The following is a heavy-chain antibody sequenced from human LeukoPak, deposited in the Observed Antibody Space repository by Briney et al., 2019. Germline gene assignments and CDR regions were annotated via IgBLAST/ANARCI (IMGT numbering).Heavy chain of an antibody. Sequence: KSSETLSLTCTVSGASMSSFYWSWIRQSPGKGLEWIGYIYSSGSTNYNPSLKSRVTISVDTSKSQFSLKLSSVTAADTAVYYCARSYNDILTGYTPPDYWGQGTLVTVSS. CDR3: ARSYNDILTGYTPPDY. CDR2: IYSSGST. D-gene: IGHD3-9*01. J-gene: IGHJ4*02. CDR1: GASMSSFY. V-gene: IGHV4-59*12.